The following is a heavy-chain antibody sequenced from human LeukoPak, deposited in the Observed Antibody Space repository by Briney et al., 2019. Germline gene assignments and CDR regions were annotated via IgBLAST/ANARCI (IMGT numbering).Heavy chain of an antibody. CDR3: ARKGEVARNALDI. V-gene: IGHV1-18*04. Sequence: ASVKVSCKASGYTFTSYYMHWVRQAPGQGLEWMGWISVYNGDTRYAQKLLDRVTMTTDKSTSTAYMELRSLRSDDTAVYYCARKGEVARNALDIWGQGTMVTVSS. J-gene: IGHJ3*02. D-gene: IGHD3-16*01. CDR2: ISVYNGDT. CDR1: GYTFTSYY.